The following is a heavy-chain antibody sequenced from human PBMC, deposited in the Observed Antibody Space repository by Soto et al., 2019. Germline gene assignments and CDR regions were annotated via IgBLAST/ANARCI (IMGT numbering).Heavy chain of an antibody. CDR3: AKEKDYDYVWGSYRYTSDY. Sequence: GGSLRLSCAASGFTFSSYAMSWVRQAPGKGLEWVSAISGSGSTFYADSVKGRFTISRDNSKNTLYLQMNSLRAEDTAVYYCAKEKDYDYVWGSYRYTSDYWGQGTLVTVSS. D-gene: IGHD3-16*02. CDR2: ISGSGST. J-gene: IGHJ4*02. CDR1: GFTFSSYA. V-gene: IGHV3-23*01.